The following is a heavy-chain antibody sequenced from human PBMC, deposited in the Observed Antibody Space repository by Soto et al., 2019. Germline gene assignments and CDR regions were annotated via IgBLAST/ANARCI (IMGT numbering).Heavy chain of an antibody. J-gene: IGHJ4*02. CDR1: EYTFTSYD. Sequence: ASVKVSCKASEYTFTSYDIHWVRQAPGQRLEWMGRINAGNGNTKYSQKFQDRVTMTTGTSTSTAYMELRSLRSDDTAVYYCARDHRVGDSSGYPTYWGQGTLVTVSS. D-gene: IGHD3-22*01. V-gene: IGHV1-3*01. CDR2: INAGNGNT. CDR3: ARDHRVGDSSGYPTY.